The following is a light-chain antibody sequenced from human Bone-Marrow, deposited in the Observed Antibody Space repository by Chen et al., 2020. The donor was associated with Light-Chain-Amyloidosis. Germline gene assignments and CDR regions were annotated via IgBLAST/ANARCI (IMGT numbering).Light chain of an antibody. J-gene: IGLJ3*02. CDR1: SGSIATNY. Sequence: NFMLTQPHSVSESPGKTVIISCTRSSGSIATNYVQWYQQRPGSSPTTVIYEDDQRPSGVPDRVSGTIDRSSNSASLTISGLKTEDEADYYCQAYQGSSQGVFGGGTKLNVL. V-gene: IGLV6-57*01. CDR2: EDD. CDR3: QAYQGSSQGV.